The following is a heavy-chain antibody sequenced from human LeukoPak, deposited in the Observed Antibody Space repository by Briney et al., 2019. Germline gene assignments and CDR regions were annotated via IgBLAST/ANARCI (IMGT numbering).Heavy chain of an antibody. V-gene: IGHV3-64*04. Sequence: PGGSLRLSCSASGFKFSDFAIHWVRQAPGKGLEYVSAITSNGGSTYYSDSVKGRFTISRDNSKSAVYLQVSSLRPEDTAVYYCARDGWVDYWGQGTLVTVSS. CDR3: ARDGWVDY. J-gene: IGHJ4*02. CDR1: GFKFSDFA. CDR2: ITSNGGST. D-gene: IGHD1-26*01.